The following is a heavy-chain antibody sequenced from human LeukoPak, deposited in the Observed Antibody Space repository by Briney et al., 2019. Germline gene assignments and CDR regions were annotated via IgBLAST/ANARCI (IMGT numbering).Heavy chain of an antibody. CDR3: ASIMRDYYDSSGTLFDY. V-gene: IGHV3-66*01. CDR2: IYSGGST. Sequence: AGGSLRLSCAASGFTFSSYSMNWVRQAPGKGLEWVSIIYSGGSTYYADSVKDRFTISRDNSKNTLYLQMNSLRAEDTAVYYCASIMRDYYDSSGTLFDYWGQGTLVTVSS. CDR1: GFTFSSYS. J-gene: IGHJ4*02. D-gene: IGHD3-22*01.